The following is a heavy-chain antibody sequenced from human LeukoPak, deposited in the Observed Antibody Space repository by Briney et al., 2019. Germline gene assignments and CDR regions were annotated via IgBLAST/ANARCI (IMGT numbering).Heavy chain of an antibody. D-gene: IGHD5-24*01. CDR2: ISSSGNII. CDR1: GFTFSSYN. V-gene: IGHV3-48*04. CDR3: ARAPRDGYNSDEDYFDY. J-gene: IGHJ4*02. Sequence: GGSLTLSCYASGFTFSSYNMEWVRQAPGKGLEWVSYISSSGNIIEYADSVKGRFTISRDNAKHSLYLQMNSLRAEDTAVYYCARAPRDGYNSDEDYFDYWGQGTLVTVSS.